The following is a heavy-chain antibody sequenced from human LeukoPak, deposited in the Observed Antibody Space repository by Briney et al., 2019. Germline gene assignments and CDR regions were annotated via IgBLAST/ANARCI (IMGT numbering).Heavy chain of an antibody. V-gene: IGHV3-23*01. Sequence: GGSLRLSCAASGFIFSNYAMSWVRQAPGKGLEWVSAIDSTGAYTWYADSVKGRFTISKDSSKTILYLQMNSLRAEDAAVYFCAKDGPGYSSGWYYFDYWGQGTLVTVSS. CDR2: IDSTGAYT. J-gene: IGHJ4*02. D-gene: IGHD6-19*01. CDR1: GFIFSNYA. CDR3: AKDGPGYSSGWYYFDY.